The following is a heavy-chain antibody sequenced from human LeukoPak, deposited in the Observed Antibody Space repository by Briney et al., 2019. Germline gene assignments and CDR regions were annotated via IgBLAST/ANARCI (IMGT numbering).Heavy chain of an antibody. D-gene: IGHD1-26*01. CDR2: INHSGST. CDR1: GGPFSGYY. V-gene: IGHV4-34*01. Sequence: SETLSLTCAVYGGPFSGYYWSWIRQPPGKGLEWIGEINHSGSTNYNPSLKSRVTISVDTSKNQFSLKLSSVTAADTAVYYCARGLGPDYWGQGTLVTVSS. J-gene: IGHJ4*02. CDR3: ARGLGPDY.